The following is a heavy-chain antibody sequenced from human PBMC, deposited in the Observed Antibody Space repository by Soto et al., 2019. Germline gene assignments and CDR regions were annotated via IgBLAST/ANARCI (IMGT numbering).Heavy chain of an antibody. D-gene: IGHD6-6*01. V-gene: IGHV5-10-1*01. CDR3: ARGRGSSPGWFDP. CDR2: IDPSDSYT. Sequence: GESLKISCKGYGYSFTSYCISWVRQMPGKGLEWMGRIDPSDSYTNYSPSFQGHVTISADKSISTPYLQWSSLKASDTAMYYCARGRGSSPGWFDPWGQGTLVTVSS. CDR1: GYSFTSYC. J-gene: IGHJ5*02.